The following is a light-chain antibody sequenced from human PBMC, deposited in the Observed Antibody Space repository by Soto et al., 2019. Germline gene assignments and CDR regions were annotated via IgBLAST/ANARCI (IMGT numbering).Light chain of an antibody. Sequence: DIPMTQSPSSLSASVGDRVTITCRESQSISSNLNWYQQKPGKAPKLLIYTAASLQSGVPSRFSGSGSATDFTLTVASLQLEDFATYYCQQSNSLPPTFGQGTKVEIK. CDR3: QQSNSLPPT. CDR2: TAA. V-gene: IGKV1-39*01. J-gene: IGKJ1*01. CDR1: QSISSN.